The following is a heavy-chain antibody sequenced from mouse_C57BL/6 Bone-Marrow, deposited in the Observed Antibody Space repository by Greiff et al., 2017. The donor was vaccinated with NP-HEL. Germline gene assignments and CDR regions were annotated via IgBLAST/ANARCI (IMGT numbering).Heavy chain of an antibody. V-gene: IGHV10-1*01. Sequence: EVMLVESGGGLVQPKGSLKLSCAASGFSFTTYAMNWVRQAPGQGLEWVARIRSKSNNYATYYADSVKDRFTISRDDSESMLYLQMNNLKTEDTAMYYCVRRLGGAYWGQGTLVTVSA. J-gene: IGHJ3*01. CDR2: IRSKSNNYAT. CDR3: VRRLGGAY. CDR1: GFSFTTYA.